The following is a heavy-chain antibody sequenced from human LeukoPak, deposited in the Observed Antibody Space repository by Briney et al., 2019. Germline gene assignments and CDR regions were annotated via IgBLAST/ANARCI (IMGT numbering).Heavy chain of an antibody. CDR3: ARRSHMTYGRFDY. Sequence: PWGSLRLSCAASGFTFSSYAMHWFRQAPGKGLEWVSYINTDGSTIYEADSVKGRFTISRDNAKNSLYLQMNSLRAEDTAIYYCARRSHMTYGRFDYWGQGTLVTVSS. CDR2: INTDGSTI. V-gene: IGHV3-48*03. CDR1: GFTFSSYA. D-gene: IGHD3-10*01. J-gene: IGHJ4*02.